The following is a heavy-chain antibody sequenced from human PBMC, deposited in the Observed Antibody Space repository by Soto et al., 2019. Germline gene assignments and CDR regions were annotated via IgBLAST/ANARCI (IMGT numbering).Heavy chain of an antibody. V-gene: IGHV4-59*08. Sequence: QVQLQESGPGLVKPSETLSLTCTVSGGSITNYYCSWFRQPPGKGLEWIGYINYDGYSAYNLSLKRRVTLSMDASKTRFSLMLESVTATDTAVCYCSRHGFGPLHGLVDVWGPGPTVIVSS. J-gene: IGHJ6*02. D-gene: IGHD3-10*01. CDR3: SRHGFGPLHGLVDV. CDR2: INYDGYS. CDR1: GGSITNYY.